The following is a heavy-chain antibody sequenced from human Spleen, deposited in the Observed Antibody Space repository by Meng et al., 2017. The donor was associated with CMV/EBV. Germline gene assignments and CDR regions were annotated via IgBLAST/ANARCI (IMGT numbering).Heavy chain of an antibody. J-gene: IGHJ4*02. V-gene: IGHV1-2*02. CDR2: INPKSGGT. D-gene: IGHD2-21*01. Sequence: ASVKVSCKASRYTFTEYHMHWVRQAPGQGLEWMGWINPKSGGTNYAQKFQGRVTMTRDTSINTAYMELSRLTSDDTAVYYCARAIRGGDFDFWGQGTLVTVSS. CDR3: ARAIRGGDFDF. CDR1: RYTFTEYH.